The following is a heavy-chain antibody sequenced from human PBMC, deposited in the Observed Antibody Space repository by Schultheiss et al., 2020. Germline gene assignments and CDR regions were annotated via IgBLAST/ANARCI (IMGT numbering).Heavy chain of an antibody. D-gene: IGHD3-22*01. CDR1: GFTFSSYG. V-gene: IGHV3-30*03. Sequence: GESLKISCAASGFTFSSYGMHWVRQAPGKGLEWVAVISYDGSNKYYADSVKGRFTISRDNSKNTLYLQMNSLRAEDTAVYYCARETLDYYDSSVLLVVGRRFDVWGQGTTVTVSS. CDR2: ISYDGSNK. J-gene: IGHJ6*02. CDR3: ARETLDYYDSSVLLVVGRRFDV.